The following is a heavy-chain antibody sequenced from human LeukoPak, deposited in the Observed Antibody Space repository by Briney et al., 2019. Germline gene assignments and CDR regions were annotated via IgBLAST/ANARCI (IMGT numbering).Heavy chain of an antibody. V-gene: IGHV1-69*05. Sequence: SVKVSCKASGGTFSSYAISWVRQAPGQGLEWMGGIIPIFGTANYAQKFQGRVTITTDESTSTAYTELSSLRSEDTAVYYCARDFRIRIAAASGSVSHFDYWGQGTLVTVSS. D-gene: IGHD6-13*01. CDR2: IIPIFGTA. CDR1: GGTFSSYA. J-gene: IGHJ4*02. CDR3: ARDFRIRIAAASGSVSHFDY.